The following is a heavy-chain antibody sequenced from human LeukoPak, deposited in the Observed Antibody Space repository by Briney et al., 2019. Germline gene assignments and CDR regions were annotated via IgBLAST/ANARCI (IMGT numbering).Heavy chain of an antibody. Sequence: VASVKVSCKASGYTFSNYGITWVRQAPGQGLEWMGWISAYNGKSNYAQKLQGRVTMTTDTSTNTAYMELRSLRSDDTAVYYCARSGLRVDWLVWDWFDPWGQGTLVTVSS. CDR1: GYTFSNYG. CDR3: ARSGLRVDWLVWDWFDP. V-gene: IGHV1-18*01. D-gene: IGHD3-9*01. J-gene: IGHJ5*02. CDR2: ISAYNGKS.